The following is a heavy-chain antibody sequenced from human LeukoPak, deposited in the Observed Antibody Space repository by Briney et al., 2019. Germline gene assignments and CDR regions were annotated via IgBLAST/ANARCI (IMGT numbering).Heavy chain of an antibody. J-gene: IGHJ4*02. CDR3: AKGPYDSSGYSPYYFDY. Sequence: GGSLRLSCAASGFTFSSYAMSWVRQAPGKGLEWVSAISGSGGSTYYADSVKARFTIPRDNSKNTLYLQMNTLRPEDTPLYYCAKGPYDSSGYSPYYFDYWGQGTLVTVSS. D-gene: IGHD3-22*01. V-gene: IGHV3-23*01. CDR1: GFTFSSYA. CDR2: ISGSGGST.